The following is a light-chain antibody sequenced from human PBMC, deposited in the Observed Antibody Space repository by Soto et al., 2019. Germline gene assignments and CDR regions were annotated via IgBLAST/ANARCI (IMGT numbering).Light chain of an antibody. V-gene: IGLV2-14*01. CDR3: TSYTSSSL. J-gene: IGLJ2*01. Sequence: QSALTQPASVSGSPGQSITISCTGTSSDVGGYNYVSWYQQHPGKAPKLMIYDVSNRPSGVSNRFSGSKSGNTASLTISGLQAEDEDDYSCTSYTSSSLFGGGTKLTVL. CDR1: SSDVGGYNY. CDR2: DVS.